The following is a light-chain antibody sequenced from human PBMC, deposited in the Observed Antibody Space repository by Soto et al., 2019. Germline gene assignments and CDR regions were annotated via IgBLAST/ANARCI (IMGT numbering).Light chain of an antibody. CDR3: QQYENYWT. CDR1: QSISSW. Sequence: DIQMTQPPPTLSATAGDRVTITCRASQSISSWLAWYQHKPGKAPKLLIYDASNLDSGVPSRFSGSGSGTEFSLTISNLQPDDCATYYCQQYENYWTFGQGTKVDI. V-gene: IGKV1-5*01. J-gene: IGKJ1*01. CDR2: DAS.